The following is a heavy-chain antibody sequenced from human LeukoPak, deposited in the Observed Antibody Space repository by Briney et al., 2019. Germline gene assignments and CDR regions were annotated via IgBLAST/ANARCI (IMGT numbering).Heavy chain of an antibody. V-gene: IGHV4-38-2*02. CDR2: IYHSGST. CDR3: ARDIELRYFDWSYYYYYYMDV. J-gene: IGHJ6*03. Sequence: SETLSLTCTVSGYSISSGYYWGWIRQPPGKGLEWIGNIYHSGSTYYNPSLKSRVTMSVDTSKNQFSLKLSSVTAADTAVYYCARDIELRYFDWSYYYYYYMDVWGKGTTVTISS. D-gene: IGHD3-9*01. CDR1: GYSISSGYY.